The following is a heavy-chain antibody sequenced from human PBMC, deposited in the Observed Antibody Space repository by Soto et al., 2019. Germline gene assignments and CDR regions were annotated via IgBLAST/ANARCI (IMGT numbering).Heavy chain of an antibody. D-gene: IGHD3-22*01. V-gene: IGHV3-53*02. J-gene: IGHJ6*02. CDR1: GFTVSSNY. CDR3: ARDEGTMIVTNYGMDV. CDR2: IYSGGST. Sequence: EVQLVETGGGLIQPGGSLRLSCAASGFTVSSNYMSWVRQAPGKGLEWVSVIYSGGSTYYADSVKGRFTISRDNSKNTLYLQMNSLRAEDTAVYYCARDEGTMIVTNYGMDVWGQGTTVTVSS.